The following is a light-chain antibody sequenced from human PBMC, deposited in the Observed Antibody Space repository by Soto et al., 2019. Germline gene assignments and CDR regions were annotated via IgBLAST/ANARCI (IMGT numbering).Light chain of an antibody. CDR3: QQYIDSPPGYP. CDR1: QSVNSNY. Sequence: EIVLTQSPGTLSLSPGERATLSCRASQSVNSNYLAWYQQKPGQAPRLLIYGASSRPTGMPDRFRGSGSGTVYTLTISRLEPEDFAVYYCQQYIDSPPGYPIGQGTKLEIK. CDR2: GAS. V-gene: IGKV3-20*01. J-gene: IGKJ2*01.